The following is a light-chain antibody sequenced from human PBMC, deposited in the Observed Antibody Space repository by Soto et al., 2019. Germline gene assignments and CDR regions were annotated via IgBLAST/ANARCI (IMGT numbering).Light chain of an antibody. J-gene: IGLJ3*02. CDR3: CSYVHPNPLV. CDR1: SSDFGTYNL. Sequence: QSALTQPASVSGSPGQSITISCTETSSDFGTYNLVSWYQQNPGKAPKLMIYEVTKRPSGVSNRFSGSQTGNTASITISGFQAEDEADYYCCSYVHPNPLVFGGGTKLTVL. V-gene: IGLV2-23*02. CDR2: EVT.